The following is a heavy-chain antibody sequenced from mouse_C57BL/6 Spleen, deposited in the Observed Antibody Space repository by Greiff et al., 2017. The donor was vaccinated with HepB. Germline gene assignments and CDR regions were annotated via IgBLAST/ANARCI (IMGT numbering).Heavy chain of an antibody. CDR1: GFTFSSYA. J-gene: IGHJ2*01. CDR2: ISDGGSYT. CDR3: ARGGGVFDY. Sequence: EVKLVESGGGLVKPGGSLKLSCAASGFTFSSYAMSWVRQTPEKRLEWVATISDGGSYTYYPDNVKGRFTISRDNAKNNLYLQMSHLKSEDTAMYYCARGGGVFDYWGQGTTLTVSS. V-gene: IGHV5-4*03.